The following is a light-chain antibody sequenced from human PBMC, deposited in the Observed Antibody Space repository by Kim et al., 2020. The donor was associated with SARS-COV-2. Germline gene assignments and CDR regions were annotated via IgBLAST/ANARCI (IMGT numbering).Light chain of an antibody. CDR2: DVT. CDR3: SSYTAASTWV. J-gene: IGLJ2*01. V-gene: IGLV2-14*03. Sequence: QSALTQPASVSGSPGQSITISCIGSSSDIGGYKSVSWYQQHPGKPPKLMISDVTKRPSGVSNRFYGSKSGNTASLTISGLQADDEADYYCSSYTAASTWVFGGGTQLTVL. CDR1: SSDIGGYKS.